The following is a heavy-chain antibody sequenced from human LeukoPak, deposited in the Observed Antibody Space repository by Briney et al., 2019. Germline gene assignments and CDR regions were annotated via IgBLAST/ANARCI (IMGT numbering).Heavy chain of an antibody. CDR2: MYPGAFET. V-gene: IGHV5-51*01. CDR3: VRVRLDCTGGTCRDFAF. J-gene: IGHJ4*02. D-gene: IGHD2-8*02. Sequence: GESLKISCKTSGYRFTSYWIGWVRQMPDKGLGGMGIMYPGAFETRYSSSFQGRVTLSVDKSISTAYLHLDSLPVSDTAMYYCVRVRLDCTGGTCRDFAFWGQGTLVSVSS. CDR1: GYRFTSYW.